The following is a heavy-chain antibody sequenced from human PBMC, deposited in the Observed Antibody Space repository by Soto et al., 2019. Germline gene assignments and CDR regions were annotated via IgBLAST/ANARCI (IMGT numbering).Heavy chain of an antibody. CDR2: ISGSGGST. J-gene: IGHJ4*02. Sequence: GGSLRLSCAASGFTFSNYAMSWVRQAPGKGLEWVSAISGSGGSTYYADSVKGRFTISRDNSKNTLYLQMNSLRAEDTAVYYCAKAWHYYDSSGYPLDYWGQGTLVTVSS. CDR3: AKAWHYYDSSGYPLDY. V-gene: IGHV3-23*01. CDR1: GFTFSNYA. D-gene: IGHD3-22*01.